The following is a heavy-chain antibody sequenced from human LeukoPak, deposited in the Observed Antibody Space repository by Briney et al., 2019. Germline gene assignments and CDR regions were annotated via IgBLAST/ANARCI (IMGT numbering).Heavy chain of an antibody. CDR3: ARGRAPSRWLFILNAFDI. J-gene: IGHJ3*02. D-gene: IGHD3-22*01. V-gene: IGHV4-59*12. Sequence: SETLTLTCTVSGGSISSYYWSWIRQPPGKGLERLGYIYYSGNTNYNPSLKSRVTISVDTSKNQFSLKLSSVTAADTAVYYCARGRAPSRWLFILNAFDIWGQGTMVTVSS. CDR1: GGSISSYY. CDR2: IYYSGNT.